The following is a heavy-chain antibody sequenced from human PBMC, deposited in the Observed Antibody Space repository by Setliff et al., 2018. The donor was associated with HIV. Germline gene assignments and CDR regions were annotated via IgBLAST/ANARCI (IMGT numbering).Heavy chain of an antibody. Sequence: RLSEPLSLTCAASGYSINSGFSRAWIRQPPGQGPQWIGSIYQSGSIYYNPSLQSRVTISVDSSKNQFSLNLFSVTAADTAVYYCARPRRVRSRAWYWFDIWGQGTLVTVSS. D-gene: IGHD6-19*01. CDR3: ARPRRVRSRAWYWFDI. V-gene: IGHV4-38-2*01. CDR2: IYQSGSI. CDR1: GYSINSGFS. J-gene: IGHJ5*02.